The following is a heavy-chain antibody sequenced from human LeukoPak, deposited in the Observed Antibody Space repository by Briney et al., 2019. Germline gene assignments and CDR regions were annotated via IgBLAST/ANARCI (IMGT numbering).Heavy chain of an antibody. V-gene: IGHV3-23*01. CDR1: GFTFSSYA. D-gene: IGHD3-22*01. J-gene: IGHJ4*02. Sequence: PGGSLRLSCAASGFTFSSYAMSWVRQAPGKGLEWVSAISGSGGSTYYADSVKGRFTISRDNSKNTLYLQMNSLRAEDTAVYYCAKEADDSSGYYYVFDYWGQGTLVTVSS. CDR3: AKEADDSSGYYYVFDY. CDR2: ISGSGGST.